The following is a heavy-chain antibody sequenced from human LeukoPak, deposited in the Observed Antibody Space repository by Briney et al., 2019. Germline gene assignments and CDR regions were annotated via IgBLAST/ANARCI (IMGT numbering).Heavy chain of an antibody. CDR3: AKDQRWELPHYFDC. CDR1: GLTFSSYA. V-gene: IGHV3-23*01. CDR2: ISGSGVST. D-gene: IGHD1-26*01. Sequence: GGSLRLSCEASGLTFSSYAMSWVRQAPGKGLEWVSSISGSGVSTYYADSVKGRFTISRGNFKNTLYLQMNSLRAEDTAVYYCAKDQRWELPHYFDCWGQGTLVTVSS. J-gene: IGHJ4*02.